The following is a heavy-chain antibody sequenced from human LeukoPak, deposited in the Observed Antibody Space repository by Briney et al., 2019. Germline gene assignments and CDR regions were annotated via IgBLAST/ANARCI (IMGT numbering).Heavy chain of an antibody. CDR1: GYTFTSYD. D-gene: IGHD3-10*01. Sequence: GASVKVSCKASGYTFTSYDINWVRQATGQGLEWMGWMNPNSGNTGYAQKFQGRVTMTRNTSISTAYMELSSLRSEDTAVYYCAGGRMVRGVTWWFDPWGQGTLVTVSS. J-gene: IGHJ5*02. CDR3: AGGRMVRGVTWWFDP. CDR2: MNPNSGNT. V-gene: IGHV1-8*01.